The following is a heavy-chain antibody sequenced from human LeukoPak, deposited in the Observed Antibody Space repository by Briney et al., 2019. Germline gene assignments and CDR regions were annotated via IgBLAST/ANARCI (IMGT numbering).Heavy chain of an antibody. Sequence: GASVKVSCKASGGTFSSYAISWVRQAPGQGLEWMGGIIPIFGTANYAQKFQGRVTITADESTSTAYMELSSLRSEDTAVYYCARGGYDYVWGSYRSDPGYYYMDVWGKGTTVTISS. CDR1: GGTFSSYA. D-gene: IGHD3-16*02. J-gene: IGHJ6*03. CDR2: IIPIFGTA. V-gene: IGHV1-69*13. CDR3: ARGGYDYVWGSYRSDPGYYYMDV.